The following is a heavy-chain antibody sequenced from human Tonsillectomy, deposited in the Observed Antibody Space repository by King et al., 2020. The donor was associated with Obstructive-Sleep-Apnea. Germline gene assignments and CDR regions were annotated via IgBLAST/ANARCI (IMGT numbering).Heavy chain of an antibody. J-gene: IGHJ4*02. CDR1: VCSISRGGDS. D-gene: IGHD4/OR15-4a*01. CDR3: AREGATSGFDF. CDR2: IYHTGST. Sequence: QLQESGSGLVKPSQTLSLTCAVSVCSISRGGDSVNWILQPPGKGLEWIGDIYHTGSTPYNPSFETRVTISVERSKNQFSLRLTSVTAADTALYYCAREGATSGFDFWGQGTLVTVSS. V-gene: IGHV4-30-2*01.